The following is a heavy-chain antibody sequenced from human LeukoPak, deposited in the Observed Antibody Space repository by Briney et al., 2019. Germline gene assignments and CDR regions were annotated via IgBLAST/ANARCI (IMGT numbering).Heavy chain of an antibody. CDR1: GYSISSGYY. V-gene: IGHV4-38-2*02. J-gene: IGHJ4*02. CDR3: ARGFRGDNFDY. D-gene: IGHD7-27*01. Sequence: SETLSLTCTVFGYSISSGYYWGWIRQSPGKGLEWIGTIHHSESTDYNPSLKSRVTISLHPSKNQFSLKLSSVTAADTAVYYCARGFRGDNFDYWGQGTLVTVSS. CDR2: IHHSEST.